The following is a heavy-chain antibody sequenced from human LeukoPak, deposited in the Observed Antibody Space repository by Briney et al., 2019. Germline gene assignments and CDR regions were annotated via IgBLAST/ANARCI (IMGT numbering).Heavy chain of an antibody. CDR1: GYTFTSYD. CDR3: ARMPIVVVPAAMDWFDP. Sequence: ASVKVSCKASGYTFTSYDINWVRQATGQGLEWMGWMNPNSGNTGYAQKFQGRVTMTRNTSISTAYMELSSLRSEDTAVYYCARMPIVVVPAAMDWFDPWGQGTLVAVSS. D-gene: IGHD2-2*01. V-gene: IGHV1-8*01. J-gene: IGHJ5*02. CDR2: MNPNSGNT.